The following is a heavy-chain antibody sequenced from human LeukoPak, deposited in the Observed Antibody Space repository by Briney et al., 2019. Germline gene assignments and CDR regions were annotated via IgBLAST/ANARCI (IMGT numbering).Heavy chain of an antibody. J-gene: IGHJ6*02. V-gene: IGHV3-48*04. Sequence: GGSLRLSCTASGFTFSSYSMNWVRQAPGKGLEWVSYISSSSSTIYYADSVKGRFTISRDNAKNSLYLQMNSLRAEDTAVYYCARDSTFGELSYYGMDVWGQGTTVTVSS. CDR1: GFTFSSYS. CDR2: ISSSSSTI. CDR3: ARDSTFGELSYYGMDV. D-gene: IGHD3-10*01.